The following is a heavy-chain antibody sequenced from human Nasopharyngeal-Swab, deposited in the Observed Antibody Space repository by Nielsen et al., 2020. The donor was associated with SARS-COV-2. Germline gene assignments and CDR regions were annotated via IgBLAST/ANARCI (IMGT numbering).Heavy chain of an antibody. CDR2: IYYSGST. J-gene: IGHJ4*02. D-gene: IGHD3-3*01. CDR1: GGSISSGGCY. V-gene: IGHV4-31*03. Sequence: SETLSLTCTVSGGSISSGGCYWSWIRQHPGKGLEWIGYIYYSGSTYYNPSLKSRVTISVDTSKNQFSLKLSSVTAADTAVYYCARRFTDTIFGANNYYFDYWGQGTLVTVSS. CDR3: ARRFTDTIFGANNYYFDY.